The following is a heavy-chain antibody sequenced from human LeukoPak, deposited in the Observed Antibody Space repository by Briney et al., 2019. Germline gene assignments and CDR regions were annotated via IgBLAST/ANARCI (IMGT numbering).Heavy chain of an antibody. CDR3: ARVYSSGWTWYYYGMDV. CDR1: GFTFSSYA. V-gene: IGHV3-30*04. J-gene: IGHJ6*02. CDR2: ISYDGSNK. D-gene: IGHD6-19*01. Sequence: GGSLRLSCAASGFTFSSYAMHWVRQAPGKGLEWVAVISYDGSNKYYADSVKGRFTISRDNSKNTLYLQMNSLRAEDTAVYYCARVYSSGWTWYYYGMDVWGQGTTVTVSS.